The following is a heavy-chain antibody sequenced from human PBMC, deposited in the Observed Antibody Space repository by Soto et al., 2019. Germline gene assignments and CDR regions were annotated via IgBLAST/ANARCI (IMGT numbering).Heavy chain of an antibody. CDR1: GFSLSTSGVG. V-gene: IGHV2-5*02. D-gene: IGHD3-10*01. CDR3: ARGGWTTYYSPFFDY. J-gene: IGHJ4*02. Sequence: QSGPTLVNPTQPLRLTCTFSGFSLSTSGVGVGWISQPPGKALEWLALIYWDDDKRYSPSLKSRLTITKDTSKNQVVLTLTKLDTVDTATYYCARGGWTTYYSPFFDYWGQGTLVTVSS. CDR2: IYWDDDK.